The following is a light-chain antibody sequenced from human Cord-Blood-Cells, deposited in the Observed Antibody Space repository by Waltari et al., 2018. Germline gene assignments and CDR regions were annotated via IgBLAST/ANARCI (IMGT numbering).Light chain of an antibody. J-gene: IGLJ3*02. V-gene: IGLV2-23*03. CDR1: SSAVGRYNL. Sequence: QSALTQPASVSGSPGQSLTISCTGTSSAVGRYNLFSWYQQHPGKAPKLMIYEGSKRPSGVSNRFSGSKSGNTASLTIAGLQAEDEADYYCCSYAGSSTFKVFGGGAKLTVL. CDR2: EGS. CDR3: CSYAGSSTFKV.